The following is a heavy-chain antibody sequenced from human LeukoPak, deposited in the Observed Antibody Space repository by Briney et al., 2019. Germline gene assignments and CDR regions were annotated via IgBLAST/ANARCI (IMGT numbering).Heavy chain of an antibody. CDR1: AFKFSSYG. V-gene: IGHV3-30*02. CDR3: AKQFLWFGELSHFDY. D-gene: IGHD3-10*01. Sequence: GGSLRLSCAASAFKFSSYGMHWVRQAPGKGLEWVAFIRSDGNYKYYADSVKGRFTISRDNSKNTLYLQMNSLRAEDTAVYYCAKQFLWFGELSHFDYWGQGTLFTVSS. J-gene: IGHJ4*02. CDR2: IRSDGNYK.